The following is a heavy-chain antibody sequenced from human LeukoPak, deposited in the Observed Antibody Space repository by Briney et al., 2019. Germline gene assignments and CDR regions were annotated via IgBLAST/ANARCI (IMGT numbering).Heavy chain of an antibody. CDR1: GGSISSSSYY. Sequence: TSETLSLTCTVSGGSISSSSYYWGWIRQPPGKGLEWIGSIYYSGSTYYNPSLKSRVTISVDTSKNQFSLKLSSVTAADTAVYYCARDGGYCSGGSCYSNWFDPWGQGTLVTVSS. CDR3: ARDGGYCSGGSCYSNWFDP. CDR2: IYYSGST. D-gene: IGHD2-15*01. J-gene: IGHJ5*02. V-gene: IGHV4-39*07.